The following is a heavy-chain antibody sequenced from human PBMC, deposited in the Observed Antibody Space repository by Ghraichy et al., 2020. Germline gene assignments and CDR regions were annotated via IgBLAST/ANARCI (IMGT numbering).Heavy chain of an antibody. CDR1: GGSISSSSYY. CDR3: ARQPRGDYDSSGYRFDY. Sequence: SETLSLTCTVSGGSISSSSYYWGWIRQPPGKGLEWIGSIYYSGSTYYNPSLKSRVTISVDTSKNQFSLKLSSVTAADTAVYYCARQPRGDYDSSGYRFDYWGQGTLVAVSS. D-gene: IGHD3-22*01. J-gene: IGHJ4*02. V-gene: IGHV4-39*01. CDR2: IYYSGST.